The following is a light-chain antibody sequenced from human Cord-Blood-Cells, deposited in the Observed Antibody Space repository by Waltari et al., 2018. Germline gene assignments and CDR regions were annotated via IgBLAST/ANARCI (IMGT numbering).Light chain of an antibody. V-gene: IGKV1-39*01. CDR2: AAS. Sequence: DIQMTQSPSSLPASVGDSVTITCRASQSISSYLNWYQQKPGKAPKLLIYAASSLQSGVPSRFSGSGSGTDFTLTISSLQPEDFATYYCQQSYSTPQTFGGGTKVEIK. CDR1: QSISSY. CDR3: QQSYSTPQT. J-gene: IGKJ4*01.